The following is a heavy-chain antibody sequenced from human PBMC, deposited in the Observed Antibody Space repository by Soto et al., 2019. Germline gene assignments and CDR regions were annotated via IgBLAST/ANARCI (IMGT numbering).Heavy chain of an antibody. D-gene: IGHD1-26*01. CDR1: GFTFSSHA. V-gene: IGHV3-30-3*01. CDR2: ISSDGSNK. Sequence: QVQLVESGGGVVQPGRSLRLSCAVSGFTFSSHAMHWVRQAPGTGLEWVTLISSDGSNKYYADSVKSRFTTSSDNSKSTISLQMNSLRVEDTAVYYRAGEDEGGSDCDLGDWGQGALVTVSS. CDR3: AGEDEGGSDCDLGD. J-gene: IGHJ1*01.